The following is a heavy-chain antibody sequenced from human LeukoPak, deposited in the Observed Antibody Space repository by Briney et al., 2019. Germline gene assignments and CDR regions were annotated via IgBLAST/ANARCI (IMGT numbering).Heavy chain of an antibody. CDR3: AGHRVLVVAARPFDY. V-gene: IGHV4-59*12. Sequence: PSETLSLTCTVSGGSISSYYWSWIRQPPGKGLEWIGYISYSGSPNYNPSLKSRVTISVETSKNQFSLKLSSVTAADTAVYYCAGHRVLVVAARPFDYWGQGTLVTVSS. CDR1: GGSISSYY. D-gene: IGHD2-15*01. J-gene: IGHJ4*02. CDR2: ISYSGSP.